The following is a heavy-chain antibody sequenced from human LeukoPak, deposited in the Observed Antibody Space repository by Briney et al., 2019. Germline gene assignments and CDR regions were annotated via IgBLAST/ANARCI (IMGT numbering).Heavy chain of an antibody. CDR1: RFIFRDYD. Sequence: PGGSLRLSCAAPRFIFRDYDMAWVRQAPGKRLEWVSYITTSGGNTYYADSVKGRFTISRDNPKNTLYLQLNTLRAEDTALYYCARGHSILDYWGKGTLVTVSS. CDR2: ITTSGGNT. V-gene: IGHV3-23*01. J-gene: IGHJ4*02. CDR3: ARGHSILDY. D-gene: IGHD4-11*01.